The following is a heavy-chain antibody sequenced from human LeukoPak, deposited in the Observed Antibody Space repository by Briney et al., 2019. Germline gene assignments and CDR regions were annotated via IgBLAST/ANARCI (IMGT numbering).Heavy chain of an antibody. V-gene: IGHV4-39*07. D-gene: IGHD6-19*01. Sequence: SETLSLTCTVSGGSISSSSYYWGWIRQPPGKGLEWIGSIYYSGSTYYNPSLKSRVTISVDTSKNQFSLKLSSVTAADTAVYYCARVVSSGWYLFDYWGQGTLVTVSS. CDR2: IYYSGST. CDR1: GGSISSSSYY. CDR3: ARVVSSGWYLFDY. J-gene: IGHJ4*02.